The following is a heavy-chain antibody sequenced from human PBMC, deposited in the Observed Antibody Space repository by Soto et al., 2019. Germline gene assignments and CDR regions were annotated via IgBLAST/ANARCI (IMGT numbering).Heavy chain of an antibody. Sequence: ASVKVSCKASGYTFTSYYMHWVRQAPGQGLEWMGIINPSGGSTSYAQKFQGRVTMTRDTSTSTVYMELNSLRAEDMALYYCAHKGPEDWPLDYWGQGTLVTVSS. CDR2: INPSGGST. CDR1: GYTFTSYY. J-gene: IGHJ4*02. D-gene: IGHD3-9*01. V-gene: IGHV1-46*01. CDR3: AHKGPEDWPLDY.